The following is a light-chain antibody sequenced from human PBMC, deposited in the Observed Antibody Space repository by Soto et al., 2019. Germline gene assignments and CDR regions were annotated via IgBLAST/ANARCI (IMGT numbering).Light chain of an antibody. CDR1: QSVSSSY. J-gene: IGKJ3*01. V-gene: IGKV3-20*01. CDR2: GAS. CDR3: QQYGSSPS. Sequence: EIVLTQSPGTLSLSPGERATLSCRASQSVSSSYLAWYQQKPGQAPRLLIYGASSRATGIPDRFSGSGSGTDFTLTISRLESEDFAVYYCQQYGSSPSFGPGTKVDIK.